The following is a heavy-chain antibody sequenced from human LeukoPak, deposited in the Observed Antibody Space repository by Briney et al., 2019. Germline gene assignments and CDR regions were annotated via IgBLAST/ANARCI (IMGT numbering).Heavy chain of an antibody. CDR1: GYTFTNYA. CDR2: INAANGNT. D-gene: IGHD2-15*01. J-gene: IGHJ4*02. Sequence: ASVKVSCKASGYTFTNYAMHWVRQAPGQRFEWAGWINAANGNTKYSEKLQGRVTITRDTSANTAYMELSSLRSEDTAVYYCARDLGYCSGGSCTEFIYWGQGTLVTVSS. CDR3: ARDLGYCSGGSCTEFIY. V-gene: IGHV1-3*01.